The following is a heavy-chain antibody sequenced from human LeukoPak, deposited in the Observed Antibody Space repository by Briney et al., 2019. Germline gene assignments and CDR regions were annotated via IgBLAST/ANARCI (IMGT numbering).Heavy chain of an antibody. CDR3: ARGDIVLMVYAPLWTADY. J-gene: IGHJ4*02. CDR2: INPSGGST. CDR1: GYTFTSYY. Sequence: ASVKVSCKASGYTFTSYYMHWVRQAPGQGLDWMGIINPSGGSTSYAQKFQGRVTMTRETYTRKVYMEVNNLRACDTAVYYCARGDIVLMVYAPLWTADYWGQGTLVTVSS. D-gene: IGHD2-8*01. V-gene: IGHV1-46*01.